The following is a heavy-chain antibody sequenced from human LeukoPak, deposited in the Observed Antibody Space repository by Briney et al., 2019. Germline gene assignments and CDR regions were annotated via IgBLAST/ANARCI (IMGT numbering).Heavy chain of an antibody. CDR1: GYTFTGYY. J-gene: IGHJ4*02. CDR2: ISPNSGGT. V-gene: IGHV1-2*02. CDR3: ARDWGDYGDYYDY. Sequence: ASVKVSCKASGYTFTGYYMHWVRQAPGQGLEWMGWISPNSGGTNYAQKFQGRVTMTRDTSISTAYMELSRLRSDDTAVYYCARDWGDYGDYYDYWGQGTLVTVSS. D-gene: IGHD4-17*01.